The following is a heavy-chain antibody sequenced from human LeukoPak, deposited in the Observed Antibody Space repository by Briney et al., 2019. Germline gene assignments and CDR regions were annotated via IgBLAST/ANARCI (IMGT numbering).Heavy chain of an antibody. D-gene: IGHD6-19*01. Sequence: GASLKISCKGSGSSFPNYWIGWVRQMPGKGLEWMGIIYPGDSDTRYSPSFQGQVTISADKSISTAYLQWSSLKASETAMYYCARPTYIAVAGREDAFDIWGQGTMVTVSS. J-gene: IGHJ3*02. CDR3: ARPTYIAVAGREDAFDI. CDR2: IYPGDSDT. V-gene: IGHV5-51*01. CDR1: GSSFPNYW.